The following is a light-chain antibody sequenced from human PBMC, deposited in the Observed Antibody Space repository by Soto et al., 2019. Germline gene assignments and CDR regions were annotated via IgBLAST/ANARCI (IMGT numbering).Light chain of an antibody. CDR2: GAS. V-gene: IGKV3-20*01. Sequence: MVCRHSSGTLSLHPGEGATLSCRASQSVNSNYLAWYQQKRGQAPRLLIYGASSRATGIPDRFSGDGAGADFALTITRLEPEDIAVYYCHPYGSSVTFGGGTKVDIK. CDR1: QSVNSNY. CDR3: HPYGSSVT. J-gene: IGKJ4*01.